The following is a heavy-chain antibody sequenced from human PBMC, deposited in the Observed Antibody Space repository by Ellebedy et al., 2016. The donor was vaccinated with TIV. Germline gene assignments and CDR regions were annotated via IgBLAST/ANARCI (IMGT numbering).Heavy chain of an antibody. CDR2: ITGSGSTI. V-gene: IGHV3-48*04. CDR1: GFTFSIYA. Sequence: PGGSLRLSCAASGFTFSIYAMSRVRQAPGKGPEWVSYITGSGSTIYYADSVKGRFTVSRDNAENSLYLQMDSLRAEDTAVYYCARTEKGTFYFDYWGQGTLVTVSS. J-gene: IGHJ4*02. CDR3: ARTEKGTFYFDY. D-gene: IGHD2/OR15-2a*01.